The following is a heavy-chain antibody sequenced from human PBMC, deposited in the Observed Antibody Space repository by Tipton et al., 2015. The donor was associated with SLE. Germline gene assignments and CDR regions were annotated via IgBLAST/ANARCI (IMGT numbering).Heavy chain of an antibody. CDR1: GFTFSSYS. J-gene: IGHJ3*02. D-gene: IGHD1-1*01. CDR2: ISSSSSYI. V-gene: IGHV3-21*01. Sequence: SLRLSCAASGFTFSSYSMNWVRQAPGKGLEWVSSISSSSSYIYYADSVKGRFTISRDNAKNSLYLQMNSLRAEDTAVYYCARAHWSDAFDIWGQGTLVTVSS. CDR3: ARAHWSDAFDI.